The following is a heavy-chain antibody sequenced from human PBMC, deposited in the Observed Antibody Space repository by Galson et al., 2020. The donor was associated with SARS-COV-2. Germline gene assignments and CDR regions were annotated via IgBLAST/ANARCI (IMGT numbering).Heavy chain of an antibody. D-gene: IGHD5-12*01. CDR1: GYTFSTYW. J-gene: IGHJ4*02. Sequence: GGSLRLSCESSGYTFSTYWIGWVRQMPGKGLEWMGIIYPGDSDIRYSPSFQGQVIISADKSTSTAYLQWGGLKASDTAIYYCARQGNGYDSWFDFWGQGTLVTVSS. CDR3: ARQGNGYDSWFDF. CDR2: IYPGDSDI. V-gene: IGHV5-51*01.